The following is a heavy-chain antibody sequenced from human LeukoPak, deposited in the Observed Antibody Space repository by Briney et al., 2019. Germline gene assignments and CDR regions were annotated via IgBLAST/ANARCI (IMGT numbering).Heavy chain of an antibody. V-gene: IGHV4-38-2*02. CDR3: ARSPSYYYDSSGYYYAFDY. Sequence: SETLSLTCTVSGNSISTDYYWGWIRQPPGKGLEWVGSMHHSGSTYHNPSLKSRVTISVDTSKNQFSLKLSSVTAADTAVYYCARSPSYYYDSSGYYYAFDYWGQGTLVTVSS. CDR1: GNSISTDYY. CDR2: MHHSGST. D-gene: IGHD3-22*01. J-gene: IGHJ4*02.